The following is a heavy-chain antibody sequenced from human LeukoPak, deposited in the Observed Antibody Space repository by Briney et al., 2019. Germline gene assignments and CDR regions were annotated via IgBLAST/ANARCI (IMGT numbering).Heavy chain of an antibody. Sequence: SETLSLTCTVSGASLSSYYWSWLRQPPGKGLEWIGYIHYTGTTNYNPSLTSRVTISVDTSKSQFSLKLNSVTAADTAVSYCARDYYDSSGYLYDPDAFDIWGQGTMVTVSS. V-gene: IGHV4-59*01. CDR1: GASLSSYY. CDR2: IHYTGTT. D-gene: IGHD3-22*01. CDR3: ARDYYDSSGYLYDPDAFDI. J-gene: IGHJ3*02.